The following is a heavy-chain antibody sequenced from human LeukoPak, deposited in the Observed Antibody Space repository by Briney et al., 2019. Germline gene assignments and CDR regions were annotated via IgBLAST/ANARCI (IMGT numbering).Heavy chain of an antibody. CDR1: GCTFSSYS. CDR2: ISSSSSYI. CDR3: ARDSGDSGSLSYFDY. V-gene: IGHV3-21*01. D-gene: IGHD1-26*01. J-gene: IGHJ4*02. Sequence: PGGSLRLSCAASGCTFSSYSMNWVRQAPGKGLEWVSSISSSSSYIYYADSVKGRFTISRDNAKNSLYLQMNSLRAEDTAVYYCARDSGDSGSLSYFDYRGQGTLVTVSS.